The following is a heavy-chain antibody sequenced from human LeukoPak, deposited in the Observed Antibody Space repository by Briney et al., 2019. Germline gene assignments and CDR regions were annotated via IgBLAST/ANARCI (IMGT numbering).Heavy chain of an antibody. CDR3: AKDGALATHNWFDP. CDR1: GFTFNSYA. V-gene: IGHV3-23*01. CDR2: ISGSGGST. J-gene: IGHJ5*02. D-gene: IGHD4-23*01. Sequence: GGSLRLSCAASGFTFNSYAMSWVRQAPGKGLEWVSGISGSGGSTYYADSVKGRFTISRDNAKNTLYLQMNSLRAEDTAVYYCAKDGALATHNWFDPWGQGTLVTVSS.